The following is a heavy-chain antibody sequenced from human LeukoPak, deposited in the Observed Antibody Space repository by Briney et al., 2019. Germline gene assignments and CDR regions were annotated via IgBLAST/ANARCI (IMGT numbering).Heavy chain of an antibody. J-gene: IGHJ4*02. CDR2: IYYSGST. D-gene: IGHD6-19*01. V-gene: IGHV4-39*01. CDR3: ARMYSSSLSD. Sequence: SETLSLTCTVSGGSISSSSYYWGWIRQPPGKGLEWIGSIYYSGSTYYNPSLKSRVTISVDTSKNQFSLKLSSVTAADTAVYYCARMYSSSLSDWGQGTLVTVSS. CDR1: GGSISSSSYY.